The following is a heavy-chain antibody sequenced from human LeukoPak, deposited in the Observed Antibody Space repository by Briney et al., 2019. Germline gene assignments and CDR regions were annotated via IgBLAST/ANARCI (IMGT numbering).Heavy chain of an antibody. J-gene: IGHJ5*02. D-gene: IGHD1-1*01. CDR3: ATDVHPGNNWFDP. CDR1: GFTFSGFG. V-gene: IGHV3-30*02. Sequence: GGSLRLSCAASGFTFSGFGMHWVRQAPGKGLEWVALIRYDASNKYYADSVKGRFTISRDNSKNTLYLQMNSLRAEDTAVYYCATDVHPGNNWFDPWGQGTLVTVSS. CDR2: IRYDASNK.